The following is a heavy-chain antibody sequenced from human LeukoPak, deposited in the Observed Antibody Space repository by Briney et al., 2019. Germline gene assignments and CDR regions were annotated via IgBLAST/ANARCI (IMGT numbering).Heavy chain of an antibody. D-gene: IGHD6-6*01. J-gene: IGHJ4*02. CDR2: ISAYNGDT. Sequence: ASVKVSCKASGYTFTSYGISWVRQAPGQGLKWMGWISAYNGDTNYAQKFQGRVTMTTDTSTRTAYMELRSLRSDDTAVYYCARDGGKITARRYFDYWGQGTLVTVSS. V-gene: IGHV1-18*01. CDR3: ARDGGKITARRYFDY. CDR1: GYTFTSYG.